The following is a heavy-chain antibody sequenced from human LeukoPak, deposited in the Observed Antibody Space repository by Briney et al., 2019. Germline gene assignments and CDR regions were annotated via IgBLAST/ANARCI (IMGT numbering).Heavy chain of an antibody. CDR1: GGSISSGSYY. V-gene: IGHV4-61*10. D-gene: IGHD3-10*01. CDR3: ASTQDYYGSGSYEDY. Sequence: SETLSLTCTVSGGSISSGSYYWSWIRQPAGKGLEWIGYIYYSGSTNYNPSLKSRVTISVDTSKNQFSLKLSSVTAADTAVYYCASTQDYYGSGSYEDYWGQGTLVTVSS. CDR2: IYYSGST. J-gene: IGHJ4*02.